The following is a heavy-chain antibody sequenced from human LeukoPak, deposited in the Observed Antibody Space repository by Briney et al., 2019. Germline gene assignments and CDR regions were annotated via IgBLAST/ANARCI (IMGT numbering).Heavy chain of an antibody. CDR2: VSDDGRNK. CDR3: AKDRETTASGTFDF. V-gene: IGHV3-30*18. Sequence: GGSLRLSCAAPGFTFNNYGMHYVRQAPGKGLEWVAVVSDDGRNKNYADSVKGRFTISRDSSNNTLYLQMNSLRAEDTGVYFCAKDRETTASGTFDFRGQGTLVTVSS. CDR1: GFTFNNYG. D-gene: IGHD6-13*01. J-gene: IGHJ4*02.